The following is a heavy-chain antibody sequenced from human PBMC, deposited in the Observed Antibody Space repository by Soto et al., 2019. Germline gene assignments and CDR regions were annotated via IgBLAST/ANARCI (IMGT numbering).Heavy chain of an antibody. V-gene: IGHV1-18*01. CDR3: ARDWKGAEGFEP. D-gene: IGHD1-1*01. CDR2: IGADNGDT. J-gene: IGHJ5*02. Sequence: QVQLVQSGAEVKKPGASVKVSCKASGYTFSTYGFSWVRQAPGQGLEWMGWIGADNGDTNYAQNFQGRVTMTTDTPTTTSHMELRSLTSDDTAVYFCARDWKGAEGFEPWGQGSLVTVSP. CDR1: GYTFSTYG.